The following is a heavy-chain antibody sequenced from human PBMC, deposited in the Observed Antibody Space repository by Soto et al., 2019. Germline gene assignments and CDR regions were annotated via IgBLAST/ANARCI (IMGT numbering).Heavy chain of an antibody. D-gene: IGHD4-17*01. V-gene: IGHV4-30-2*01. CDR3: ARVRDN. CDR1: GGSISSGGYS. CDR2: IYHSAST. Sequence: PSETLSLTCAVSGGSISSGGYSWSWIRQPPGKGLELIGYIYHSASTYYNPSLKSRVTISVDRSKNQPSLKLSSVPAANTPVYYCARVRDNWGQETRVTVSS. J-gene: IGHJ4*02.